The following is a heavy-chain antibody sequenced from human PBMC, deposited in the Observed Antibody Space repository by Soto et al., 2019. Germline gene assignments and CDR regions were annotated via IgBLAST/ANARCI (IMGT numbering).Heavy chain of an antibody. J-gene: IGHJ4*02. Sequence: PSETLSLTCAVSGGSISSGGYSWSWIRQPPGMGLEWIGHIYHSGSTHYNPSLESRVTMSVDTSKNQFSLHLTSVTAAETGLYYCSRGRPPRYWGQGTLVTVSS. V-gene: IGHV4-30-2*01. CDR2: IYHSGST. CDR3: SRGRPPRY. CDR1: GGSISSGGYS.